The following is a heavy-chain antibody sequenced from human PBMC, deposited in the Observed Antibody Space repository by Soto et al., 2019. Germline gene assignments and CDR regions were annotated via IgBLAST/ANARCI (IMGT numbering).Heavy chain of an antibody. V-gene: IGHV3-74*01. J-gene: IGHJ4*02. CDR3: VRDSHGDY. CDR1: GFIFSNYW. CDR2: IDHDGPT. Sequence: EVQLVESGGGLVQPGGSLRLSCAGSGFIFSNYWMHWVRQAPGKGLEWVSRIDHDGPTDYADSVRGRFTISRDNADSTLYLQMNSLRPEDTAVYYCVRDSHGDYWGQGTLVTVSS.